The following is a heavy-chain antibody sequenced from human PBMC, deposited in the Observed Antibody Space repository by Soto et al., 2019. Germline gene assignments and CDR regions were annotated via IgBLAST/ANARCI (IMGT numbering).Heavy chain of an antibody. CDR1: GFDFSSYG. CDR2: LGFDGGGR. CDR3: AREPVGPDYAMDV. Sequence: QMQLVESGGGVVQPGTSLRLSCAASGFDFSSYGMHWVRQTPGKGLEWVAVLGFDGGGRYYADSVKGRFTISRDNSKKMLYLQMDSLRAGDNASYYCAREPVGPDYAMDVWGQGTTVTVSS. V-gene: IGHV3-33*01. D-gene: IGHD1-26*01. J-gene: IGHJ6*02.